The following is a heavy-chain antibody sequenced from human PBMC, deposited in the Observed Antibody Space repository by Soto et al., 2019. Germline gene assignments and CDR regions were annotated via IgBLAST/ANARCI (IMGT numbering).Heavy chain of an antibody. V-gene: IGHV3-30*18. Sequence: LRLSCVGSGFTFSSYGMHWVRQAPGKGLECVAVISDTGSSHYYAASVEGRFTISRENSKNTLSLHMDRLRVEDTAVYYCAKDRGGDCPDNSCYFGADYWGQGTPVTVPS. CDR1: GFTFSSYG. D-gene: IGHD2-2*01. CDR3: AKDRGGDCPDNSCYFGADY. CDR2: ISDTGSSH. J-gene: IGHJ4*02.